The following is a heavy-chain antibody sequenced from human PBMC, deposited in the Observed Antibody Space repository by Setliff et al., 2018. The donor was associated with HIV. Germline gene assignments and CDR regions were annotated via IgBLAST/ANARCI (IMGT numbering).Heavy chain of an antibody. V-gene: IGHV4-4*09. D-gene: IGHD3-3*01. J-gene: IGHJ6*02. CDR2: IYTSGST. CDR3: ARNKPYYDFWSGYNYYYYYGMDV. CDR1: GGSISTYY. Sequence: SETLSLTCTVSGGSISTYYWTWIRQPPGKGLEWIGYIYTSGSTSYNPSLEGRVTISVDTSKNQFSLKLSSVTAADTAVYYCARNKPYYDFWSGYNYYYYYGMDVWGQGTTVTVSS.